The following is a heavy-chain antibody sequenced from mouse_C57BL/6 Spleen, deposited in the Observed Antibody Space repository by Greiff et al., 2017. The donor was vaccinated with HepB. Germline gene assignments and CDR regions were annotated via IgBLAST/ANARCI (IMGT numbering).Heavy chain of an antibody. CDR1: GFNIKTTY. CDR2: SDPANGTT. V-gene: IGHV14-3*01. J-gene: IGHJ2*01. Sequence: EVKLMESVAELVRPGASVKLSCTASGFNIKTTYMHWVKQRPEQGLEWIGRSDPANGTTKYAPKFQGKATITADTSANTAYLQLSSLTSEDTAIYYCARGDDGDLDYWGQGTTLTVSS. CDR3: ARGDDGDLDY. D-gene: IGHD2-13*01.